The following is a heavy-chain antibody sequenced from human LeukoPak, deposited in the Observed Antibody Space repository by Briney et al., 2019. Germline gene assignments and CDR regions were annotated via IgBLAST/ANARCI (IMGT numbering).Heavy chain of an antibody. D-gene: IGHD2-2*03. CDR3: TRHGYCSSTSCPIGY. J-gene: IGHJ4*02. CDR2: IRSKANSYAT. CDR1: GFTFSGSA. V-gene: IGHV3-73*01. Sequence: GGSLRLSCAASGFTFSGSAMHWVRQASGKGLEWVGRIRSKANSYATAYAASVKGRFTISRDDSKDTAYLQMNSLKTEDTAVYYCTRHGYCSSTSCPIGYWGQGTLVTVSS.